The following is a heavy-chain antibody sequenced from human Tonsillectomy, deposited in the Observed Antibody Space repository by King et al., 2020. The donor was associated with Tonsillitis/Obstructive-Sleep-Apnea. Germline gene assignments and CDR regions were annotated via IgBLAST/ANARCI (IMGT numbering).Heavy chain of an antibody. V-gene: IGHV3-30*18. CDR2: ISYDGSNK. Sequence: VQLVESGGGVVQPGRSLRLSCAASGFTFSSYGMHWVRQAPGKGLEWVAVISYDGSNKYYADSVKGRFTISRGNSKNTLYLQMNSLRAEDTAVYYCAKDYYDSSGYDLYYYYYGMDVWGQGTTVTVSS. CDR1: GFTFSSYG. CDR3: AKDYYDSSGYDLYYYYYGMDV. D-gene: IGHD3-22*01. J-gene: IGHJ6*02.